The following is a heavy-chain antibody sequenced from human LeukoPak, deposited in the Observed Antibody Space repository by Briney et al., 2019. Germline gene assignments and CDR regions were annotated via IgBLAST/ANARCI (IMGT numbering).Heavy chain of an antibody. J-gene: IGHJ4*02. Sequence: ASVTVSFKASGYTFTSYDINWVRQATGQGLEWMGWMNPNSGNTGYAQKFQGRVTMTRNTSISTAYMELSSLRSEDTAVYYCARGSGWYWYYFDYWGQGTLVTVSS. CDR3: ARGSGWYWYYFDY. D-gene: IGHD6-19*01. V-gene: IGHV1-8*01. CDR2: MNPNSGNT. CDR1: GYTFTSYD.